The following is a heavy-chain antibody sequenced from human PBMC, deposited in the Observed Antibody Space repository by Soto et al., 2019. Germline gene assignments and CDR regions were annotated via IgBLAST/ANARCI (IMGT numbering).Heavy chain of an antibody. J-gene: IGHJ4*02. CDR3: LRGHLGVVFDY. CDR1: GYSFTTYG. Sequence: QVKLVQSGAEVKQPGASVKVACKASGYSFTTYGISWVRQAPGQGLEWMGFITTYNGDTNYAQEFHDRVTMTTDTSTNTAYMELRSLRSDDTGVYYCLRGHLGVVFDYCGQGTLVTVSS. D-gene: IGHD3-3*01. CDR2: ITTYNGDT. V-gene: IGHV1-18*01.